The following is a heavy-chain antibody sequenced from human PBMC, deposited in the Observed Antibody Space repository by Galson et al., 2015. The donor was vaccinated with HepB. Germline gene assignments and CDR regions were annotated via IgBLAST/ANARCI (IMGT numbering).Heavy chain of an antibody. CDR1: GFSVTSNY. J-gene: IGHJ4*02. D-gene: IGHD6-13*01. Sequence: SLRLSCAASGFSVTSNYMTWVRQAPGKGLECVSVIYSGGNTDYADSVKGRFTISRDNSNNTLSLQMNSLRAEDTAVYYCARGYSNYWFSGLGFWGQGTLVTVSS. CDR2: IYSGGNT. CDR3: ARGYSNYWFSGLGF. V-gene: IGHV3-53*01.